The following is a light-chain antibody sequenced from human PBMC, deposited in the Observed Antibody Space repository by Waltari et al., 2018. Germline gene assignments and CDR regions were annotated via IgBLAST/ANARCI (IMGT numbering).Light chain of an antibody. CDR1: ESVTNDY. CDR2: DAS. Sequence: EVVLTQSSGTLSFSPGERATLSCRASESVTNDYLAWYQQKPGQAPRLLIYDASIRAACIPDRFSGSWSGTDFTLTITRLEPDDFAVYHCQQYGSLPWTFGQGTMVDMK. J-gene: IGKJ1*01. V-gene: IGKV3-20*01. CDR3: QQYGSLPWT.